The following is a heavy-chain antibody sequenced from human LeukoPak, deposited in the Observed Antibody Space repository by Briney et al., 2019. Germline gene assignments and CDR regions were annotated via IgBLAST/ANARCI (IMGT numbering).Heavy chain of an antibody. J-gene: IGHJ6*03. V-gene: IGHV3-74*01. CDR2: INSDGSST. CDR3: ARDRPVTYYYYYMDV. CDR1: GFTFSSYW. Sequence: GGSLRLSCAASGFTFSSYWMHWGRQAPGKGLVWVSRINSDGSSTSYEDSVKGRFTISRDNAKNTLYLQMNSLGAEDTAVYYCARDRPVTYYYYYMDVWGKGTTVTVSS. D-gene: IGHD4-17*01.